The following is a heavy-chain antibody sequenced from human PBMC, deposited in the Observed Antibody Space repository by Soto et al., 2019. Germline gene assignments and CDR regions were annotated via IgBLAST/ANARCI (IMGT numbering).Heavy chain of an antibody. CDR1: GLTFGDYA. V-gene: IGHV3-49*04. J-gene: IGHJ6*01. CDR3: TRVFSWYSGMDV. D-gene: IGHD2-21*01. CDR2: IRSKAYGGTT. Sequence: GGSLRLSCTASGLTFGDYAMSWVRQAPGKGLEWVGFIRSKAYGGTTEYAASVKGRFTISRDDPKSIAYLQMNSLKTEDTAVYYCTRVFSWYSGMDVWGQGNTVTVSS.